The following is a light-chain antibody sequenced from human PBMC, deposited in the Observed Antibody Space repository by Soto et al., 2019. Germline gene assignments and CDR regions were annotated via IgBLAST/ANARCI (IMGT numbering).Light chain of an antibody. J-gene: IGKJ1*01. V-gene: IGKV3-20*01. CDR3: QQYGISSWT. CDR2: GAS. CDR1: TSVSSSY. Sequence: DIVLTQSPGTLYFSPGERATLSCRASTSVSSSYLAWYQQKPGQAPRLLIYGASSRATGIPDRFSGNGSGTDFTRTISRLEPEDFAVDYCQQYGISSWTFGQGTKVQLK.